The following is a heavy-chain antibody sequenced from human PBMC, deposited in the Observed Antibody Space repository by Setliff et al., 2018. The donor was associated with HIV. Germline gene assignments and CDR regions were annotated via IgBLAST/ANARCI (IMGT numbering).Heavy chain of an antibody. Sequence: PSETLSLTCTVSGGSISSHYWSWIRQPPGKGLEWIGSIYYSGSTNYNPFLKSRVTISVDTSKNQFSLRLNSVTAADTAVYYCARVRLRVPPSIFDYWGQGALVTVSS. D-gene: IGHD2-2*01. CDR3: ARVRLRVPPSIFDY. V-gene: IGHV4-59*11. CDR1: GGSISSHY. CDR2: IYYSGST. J-gene: IGHJ4*02.